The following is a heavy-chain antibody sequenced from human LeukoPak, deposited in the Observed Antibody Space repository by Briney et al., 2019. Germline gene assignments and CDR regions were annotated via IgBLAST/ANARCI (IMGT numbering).Heavy chain of an antibody. V-gene: IGHV1-2*04. CDR3: AKLVDSSGWVFDF. CDR2: MNPNSGDT. CDR1: GYTFTDYY. Sequence: ASVTVSCKASGYTFTDYYMHLVRQAPGQGVEWMGWMNPNSGDTNYAQKFQGWVTMTRDTSINTAYMELSRLKSDDTAIYYCAKLVDSSGWVFDFWGQGTLVTVSS. J-gene: IGHJ4*02. D-gene: IGHD6-19*01.